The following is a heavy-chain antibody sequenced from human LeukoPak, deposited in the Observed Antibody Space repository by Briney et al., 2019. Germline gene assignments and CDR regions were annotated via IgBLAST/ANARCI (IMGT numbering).Heavy chain of an antibody. CDR3: ARGHSYGSIDC. D-gene: IGHD5-18*01. CDR2: IYYSGNT. J-gene: IGHJ4*02. Sequence: PSETLSLTCTVSGDSISSYYWSWIRQPPGKGLEWIGYIYYSGNTNYNPSLKSRVTISVDTSKNQFSLKLNSVTAADTAVYYCARGHSYGSIDCWGQGSLVTVSS. CDR1: GDSISSYY. V-gene: IGHV4-59*01.